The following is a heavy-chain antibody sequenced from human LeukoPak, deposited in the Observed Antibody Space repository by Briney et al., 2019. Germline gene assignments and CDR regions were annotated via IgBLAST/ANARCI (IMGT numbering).Heavy chain of an antibody. D-gene: IGHD3-10*01. CDR3: ARVYSTNYYGSGDRPFLFGY. Sequence: RASVKVSCKASGYTFTSYGFSWVRQAPGQGLEWMGWISTYYGNTNYAQKLQDRVTMTTDTSTSTAYMELTSLRSDDTAVYYCARVYSTNYYGSGDRPFLFGYWGQGTVVTVSS. J-gene: IGHJ4*02. CDR1: GYTFTSYG. V-gene: IGHV1-18*01. CDR2: ISTYYGNT.